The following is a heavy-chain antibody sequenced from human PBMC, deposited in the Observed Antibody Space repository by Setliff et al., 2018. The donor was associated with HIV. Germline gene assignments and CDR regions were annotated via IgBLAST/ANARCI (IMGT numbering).Heavy chain of an antibody. V-gene: IGHV4-39*07. CDR2: IYYNGNT. CDR3: ASTGYSSGWSFDY. D-gene: IGHD6-19*01. J-gene: IGHJ4*02. Sequence: SETLSLTCTVSGGSISSTTYWWGWIRQPPGKGLEWIGTIYYNGNTFYDPSLKSRVTISIDMSKNQFSLKLSSVTAAATAVYYCASTGYSSGWSFDYWGQGTLVTVSS. CDR1: GGSISSTTYW.